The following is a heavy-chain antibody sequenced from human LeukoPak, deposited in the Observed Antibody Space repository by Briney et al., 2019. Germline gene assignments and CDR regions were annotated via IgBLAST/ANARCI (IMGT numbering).Heavy chain of an antibody. J-gene: IGHJ4*03. V-gene: IGHV4-34*01. Sequence: PSETLSLTCAVYGGSFIRYYWSWIRQSPGKGLEWIAEIDHRGDTNYNPPVKSRVTISVDTSKNQFSLRVRSLSAADTAVYYCARGATISETGYFDFWGQGTLVTVSS. CDR3: ARGATISETGYFDF. CDR1: GGSFIRYY. CDR2: IDHRGDT. D-gene: IGHD5-24*01.